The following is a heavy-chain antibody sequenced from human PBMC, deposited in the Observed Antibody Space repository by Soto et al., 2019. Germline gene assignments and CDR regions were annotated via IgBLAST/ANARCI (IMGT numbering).Heavy chain of an antibody. CDR3: PRQMSHSWDC. CDR2: IKPGTPDM. J-gene: IGHJ1*01. CDR1: GYTFGSAW. Sequence: GESLKISCKAVGYTFGSAWIGWVRPMPGKGLELSGIIKPGTPDMRYSPSVRGHVTISADEGLSTGYLQWYSLKAADPGMYDWPRQMSHSWDCWGQGTLVTAS. D-gene: IGHD1-26*01. V-gene: IGHV5-51*01.